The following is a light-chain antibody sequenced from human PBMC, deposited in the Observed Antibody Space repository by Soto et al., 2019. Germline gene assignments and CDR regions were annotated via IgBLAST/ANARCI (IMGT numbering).Light chain of an antibody. CDR1: KTVLYSSNNKNY. Sequence: DIVMTQSPESLAVSLGERTTINCNSSKTVLYSSNNKNYLAWYQQKPGQPPKLLIYWASTRESGVPDRFSGSGSGTHFTLTISSLQAEDYATYYCHQTYNTLYTFGQGTKVDIK. CDR2: WAS. J-gene: IGKJ2*01. V-gene: IGKV4-1*01. CDR3: HQTYNTLYT.